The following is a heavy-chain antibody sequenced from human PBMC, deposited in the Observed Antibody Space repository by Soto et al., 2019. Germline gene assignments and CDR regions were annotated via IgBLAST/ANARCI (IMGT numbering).Heavy chain of an antibody. D-gene: IGHD3-16*01. V-gene: IGHV4-39*01. J-gene: IGHJ4*02. CDR3: ARHAAYDSVWGKSDGSDY. Sequence: KPSETLSLTCTVSGGSISSGGYYWSWIRQHPGKGLEWIGYIYYSGSTYYNPSLKSRVTISVDTSKNQFSLHLSSVTAADTAVYYCARHAAYDSVWGKSDGSDYWGQGTLVTVSS. CDR1: GGSISSGGYY. CDR2: IYYSGST.